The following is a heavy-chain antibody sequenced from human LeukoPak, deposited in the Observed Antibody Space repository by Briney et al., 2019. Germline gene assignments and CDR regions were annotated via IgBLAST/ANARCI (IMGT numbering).Heavy chain of an antibody. Sequence: GGSLRLSCVVSGFSVSNYAMSWVRQAPGKGLEWVSAISGSGGSTYYADSVKGRFTISRDNSKNTLYLQMNSLRAEDTAVYYCASRSVSKCFDYWGQGTLVTVSS. J-gene: IGHJ4*02. CDR3: ASRSVSKCFDY. V-gene: IGHV3-23*01. D-gene: IGHD2-2*01. CDR1: GFSVSNYA. CDR2: ISGSGGST.